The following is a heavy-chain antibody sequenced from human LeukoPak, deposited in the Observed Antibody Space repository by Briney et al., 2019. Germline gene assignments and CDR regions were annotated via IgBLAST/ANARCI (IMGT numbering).Heavy chain of an antibody. CDR1: GFTVSSNY. Sequence: GGSLRLSCAASGFTVSSNYMSWVRQAPGKGLEWVSVISSGGSTYYADSVKGRFTISRDNSENTLYLQMNSLRAEDTAVYYCASPSGYCGDYGFDYWGQGTLVTVSS. CDR2: ISSGGST. V-gene: IGHV3-53*01. J-gene: IGHJ4*02. CDR3: ASPSGYCGDYGFDY. D-gene: IGHD4-17*01.